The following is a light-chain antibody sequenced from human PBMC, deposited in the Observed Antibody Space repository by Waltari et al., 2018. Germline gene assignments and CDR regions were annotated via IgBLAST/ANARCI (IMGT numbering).Light chain of an antibody. J-gene: IGKJ3*01. V-gene: IGKV2D-29*02. Sequence: DIVMTQTPLSLPVTPGEPASISCRPSQSLLHSNGNTYLHWYLQKPGQSPRLLIYKVTNRESGVPDRFSGSGSGTDFTLKISRVEPEDVGAYYCMQSTKDPFTFGPGTKMDI. CDR3: MQSTKDPFT. CDR2: KVT. CDR1: QSLLHSNGNTY.